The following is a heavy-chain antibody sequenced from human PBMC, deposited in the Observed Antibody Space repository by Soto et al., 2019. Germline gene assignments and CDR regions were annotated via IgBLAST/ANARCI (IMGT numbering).Heavy chain of an antibody. CDR3: AKGPDGSGYYHNWFDS. CDR2: ISRTGDSA. CDR1: GFSFSDYA. V-gene: IGHV3-23*01. J-gene: IGHJ5*01. Sequence: EVHLLESGGALVQPGGSLTLSCAASGFSFSDYAMSWVRQAPGKGLEWVSSISRTGDSAYYADSVKGRFAISRDRSKNRLSLQMNSXRVEDTAVYYCAKGPDGSGYYHNWFDSWGQGTLITVSS. D-gene: IGHD3-22*01.